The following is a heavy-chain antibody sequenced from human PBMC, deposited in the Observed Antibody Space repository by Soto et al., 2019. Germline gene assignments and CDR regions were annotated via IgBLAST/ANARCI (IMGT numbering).Heavy chain of an antibody. Sequence: EVQLVESGGGLVKPGGSLRLSCAASGFTFSSYSMNWVRQAPGKGLEWVSSISSSSSYIYYADSVKGRFTISRDNAKNSLYLQMNRLRADDTAVYYCARDYPRDGYRSRDFDYWGQGTLVTVSS. CDR3: ARDYPRDGYRSRDFDY. V-gene: IGHV3-21*01. J-gene: IGHJ4*02. CDR2: ISSSSSYI. CDR1: GFTFSSYS. D-gene: IGHD5-12*01.